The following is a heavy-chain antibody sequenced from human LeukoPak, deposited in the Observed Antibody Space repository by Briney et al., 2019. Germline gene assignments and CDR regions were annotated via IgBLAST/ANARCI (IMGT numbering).Heavy chain of an antibody. CDR1: GGSISSYY. D-gene: IGHD3-10*01. CDR3: ASLPDYYGSGSYSIDY. Sequence: SETLSLTCAVSGGSISSYYWSWIRQPPGKGLEWIGYIYYSGSTNYNPSLKSRVTISVDTSKNQFSLKLSSVTAADTAVYYCASLPDYYGSGSYSIDYWGQGTLVTVSS. V-gene: IGHV4-59*01. CDR2: IYYSGST. J-gene: IGHJ4*02.